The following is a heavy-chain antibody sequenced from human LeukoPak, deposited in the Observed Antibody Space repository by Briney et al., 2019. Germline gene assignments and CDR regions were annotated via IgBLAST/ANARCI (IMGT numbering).Heavy chain of an antibody. V-gene: IGHV4-59*01. CDR2: IYYSGST. CDR1: GGSFSGYY. D-gene: IGHD1-26*01. Sequence: SETLSLTCAVYGGSFSGYYWSWIRQPPGKGLEWIGYIYYSGSTNYNPSLKSQVTISVDTSKNQFSLKLSSVTAADTAVYYCARDPLREVGATVGAFDIWGQGTMVTVSS. CDR3: ARDPLREVGATVGAFDI. J-gene: IGHJ3*02.